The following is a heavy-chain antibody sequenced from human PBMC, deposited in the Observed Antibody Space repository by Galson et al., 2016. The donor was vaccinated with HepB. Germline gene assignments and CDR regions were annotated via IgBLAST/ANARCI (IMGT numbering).Heavy chain of an antibody. CDR2: VNNGGIT. CDR3: ARGWASSGWYPRFHY. Sequence: ETLSLTCAVDGGSFSGYYWNWIRQSPGRGLEWIGEVNNGGITNYNPSLKSRVTISEDTSRKQFSLKLTSVTAADTAVYYCARGWASSGWYPRFHYWGQGTLVTVSS. J-gene: IGHJ4*02. V-gene: IGHV4-34*01. CDR1: GGSFSGYY. D-gene: IGHD6-19*01.